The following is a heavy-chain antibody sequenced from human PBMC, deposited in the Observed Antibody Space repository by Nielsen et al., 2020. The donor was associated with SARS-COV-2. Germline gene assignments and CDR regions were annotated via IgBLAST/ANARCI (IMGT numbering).Heavy chain of an antibody. Sequence: SETLSLTCTASGRSVDDNRYYWSWIRQPPGKGLEWIGYIYYSGSTNDNPSLKSRVTIAVDTAKNQLSLKLSSVTAADTAVYYCARLRFDNGAIYFDYWGQGTLVTFSS. CDR1: GRSVDDNRYY. J-gene: IGHJ4*02. CDR2: IYYSGST. CDR3: ARLRFDNGAIYFDY. V-gene: IGHV4-61*01. D-gene: IGHD2-8*01.